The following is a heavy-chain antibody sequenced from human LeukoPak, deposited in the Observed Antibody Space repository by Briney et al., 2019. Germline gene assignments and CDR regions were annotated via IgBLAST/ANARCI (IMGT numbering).Heavy chain of an antibody. CDR1: GFTFSSYS. D-gene: IGHD1-7*01. CDR3: ASARYYWNYEDGNWFDP. Sequence: PGGSLRLSCAASGFTFSSYSMNWVRQAPGMGLEWVSSISSSSSYIYYADSVKGRFTISRDNAKNSLYLQMNSLRAEDTAVYYCASARYYWNYEDGNWFDPWGQGTLVTVSS. CDR2: ISSSSSYI. V-gene: IGHV3-21*01. J-gene: IGHJ5*02.